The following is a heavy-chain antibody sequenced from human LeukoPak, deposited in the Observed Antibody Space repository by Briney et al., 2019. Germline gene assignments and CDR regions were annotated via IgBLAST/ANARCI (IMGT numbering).Heavy chain of an antibody. CDR1: GGSISSGGYY. CDR2: INHSGST. J-gene: IGHJ3*02. Sequence: SQTLSLTCTVSGGSISSGGYYWSWIRQPPGKGLEWIGEINHSGSTNYNPSLKSRVTISVDTSKNQFSLKLSSVTAADTAVYYCARVSFGGLDIWGQGTMVTVSS. D-gene: IGHD3-10*01. CDR3: ARVSFGGLDI. V-gene: IGHV4-30-2*01.